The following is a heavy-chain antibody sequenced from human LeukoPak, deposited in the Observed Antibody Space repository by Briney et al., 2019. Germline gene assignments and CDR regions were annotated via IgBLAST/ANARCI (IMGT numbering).Heavy chain of an antibody. CDR3: ARDQETSTFDS. V-gene: IGHV7-4-1*02. Sequence: ASVKVSCKTSGYTFSDYYIHWIRQAPGQGLEWMGWINTKTGNPTYAQGFTGRFVFSLDTSVSTAYLEISSLKADDTAVYFCARDQETSTFDSWGQGTLVAVSS. CDR2: INTKTGNP. CDR1: GYTFSDYY. J-gene: IGHJ4*02.